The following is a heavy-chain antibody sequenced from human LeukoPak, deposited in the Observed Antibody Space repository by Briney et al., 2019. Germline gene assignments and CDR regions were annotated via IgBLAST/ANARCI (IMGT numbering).Heavy chain of an antibody. J-gene: IGHJ4*02. V-gene: IGHV4-39*07. CDR2: IYYNGRT. CDR3: ARVGYSSSIDY. Sequence: SETLSLTCTVSGASINSDTYYWGWIRQPPGEGLECIGSIYYNGRTYYNPSLKSRVTISVDTSKNQFSLKLSSVTAADTAVYYCARVGYSSSIDYWGQGTLVTVSS. D-gene: IGHD6-6*01. CDR1: GASINSDTYY.